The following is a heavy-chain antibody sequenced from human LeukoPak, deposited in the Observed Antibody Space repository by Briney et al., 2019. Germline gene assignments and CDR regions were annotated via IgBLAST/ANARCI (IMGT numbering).Heavy chain of an antibody. CDR1: GGSISYYY. CDR2: IYYSGTT. J-gene: IGHJ6*02. D-gene: IGHD4-17*01. V-gene: IGHV4-59*01. Sequence: PSETLSLTCTVSGGSISYYYWSWIRQSPGKGLEWIGYIYYSGTTNYNPSLKSRVTISVDASKNQFSLQLRSVTAADTAVYYCAREDPQTTVPEGMDVWGQGTTVTVSS. CDR3: AREDPQTTVPEGMDV.